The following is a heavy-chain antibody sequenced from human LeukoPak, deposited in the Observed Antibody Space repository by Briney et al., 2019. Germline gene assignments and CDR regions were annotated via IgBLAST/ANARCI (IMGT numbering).Heavy chain of an antibody. CDR1: GGSFSGYY. CDR3: ARKTVPTGVDY. V-gene: IGHV4-34*01. J-gene: IGHJ4*02. D-gene: IGHD4-17*01. Sequence: SETLSLTCTFYGGSFSGYYWSWIRQPPGKGLEWIGEINHTGNTGYNPSLKSRVTISVDTSKNQFSLKLSSVTAADTAVYYCARKTVPTGVDYWGQGTLVTVSS. CDR2: INHTGNT.